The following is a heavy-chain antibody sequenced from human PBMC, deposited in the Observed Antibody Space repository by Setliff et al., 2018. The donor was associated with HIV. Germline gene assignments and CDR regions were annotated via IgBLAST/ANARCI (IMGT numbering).Heavy chain of an antibody. CDR2: ISTSGST. CDR1: GGSISSGSYY. CDR3: ARDRRYYDSSGYWYNWFDP. D-gene: IGHD3-22*01. Sequence: SETLSLTCTVSGGSISSGSYYWSWIRQPAGKGLEWIGHISTSGSTNYNPSLKSRVTISVDTSKNQFSLKLSSVTAADTAVYYWARDRRYYDSSGYWYNWFDPWG. V-gene: IGHV4-61*09. J-gene: IGHJ5*02.